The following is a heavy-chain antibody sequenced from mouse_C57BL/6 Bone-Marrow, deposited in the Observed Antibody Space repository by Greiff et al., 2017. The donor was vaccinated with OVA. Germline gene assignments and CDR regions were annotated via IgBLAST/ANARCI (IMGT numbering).Heavy chain of an antibody. V-gene: IGHV1-64*01. J-gene: IGHJ2*01. Sequence: VQLQQPGAELVKPGASVKLSCKASGYTFTSYWMHWVKQRPGQGLEWIGLIHPSSGSTNYNEKFKSKATLTVDKSSSTAYMQHSSLTSEDSAVYYCASKSGDLDYWGQGTTLTVSS. CDR2: IHPSSGST. CDR1: GYTFTSYW. D-gene: IGHD4-1*01. CDR3: ASKSGDLDY.